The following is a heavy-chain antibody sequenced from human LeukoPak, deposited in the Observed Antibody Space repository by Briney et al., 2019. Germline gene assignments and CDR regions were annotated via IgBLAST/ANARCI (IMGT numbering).Heavy chain of an antibody. CDR1: GFTFSSYA. CDR3: ARMELNGMDV. J-gene: IGHJ6*02. CDR2: ISYDGSNK. V-gene: IGHV3-30-3*01. Sequence: SGGGVVQPRRSLRLSCAASGFTFSSYAIHWVRQAPGKGLEWVAVISYDGSNKYYADSVRGRFTISRDNSKNTLYLQMNSLRAEDTAVYYCARMELNGMDVWAKGPRSPSP. D-gene: IGHD1-26*01.